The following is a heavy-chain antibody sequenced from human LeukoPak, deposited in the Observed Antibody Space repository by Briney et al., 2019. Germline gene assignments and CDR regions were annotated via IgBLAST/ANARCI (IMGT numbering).Heavy chain of an antibody. CDR2: ISGSGGST. CDR3: AKRLTSGWAFDY. CDR1: GFTFSSYA. Sequence: GGSLRLSCAASGFTFSSYAMSWVRQAPGKGLEWVSAISGSGGSTYYADSVKGRFTISGDNSKNTLYLQMNSLRAEDTAVYYCAKRLTSGWAFDYWGQGTLVTVSS. J-gene: IGHJ4*02. D-gene: IGHD6-19*01. V-gene: IGHV3-23*01.